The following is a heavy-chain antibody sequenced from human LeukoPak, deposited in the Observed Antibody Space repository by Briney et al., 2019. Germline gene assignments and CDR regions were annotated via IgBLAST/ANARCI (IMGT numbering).Heavy chain of an antibody. CDR2: ISGSGGST. D-gene: IGHD4/OR15-4a*01. CDR1: GFTFSNYA. CDR3: AKSGCDY. Sequence: GGSLRLSCVASGFTFSNYAMNWVRQAPGKGLEWVSAISGSGGSTYYADSVKGRFTISRDNFKKILYLQMNSLRAEDTAVYYCAKSGCDYWGQGTLVTVSS. J-gene: IGHJ4*02. V-gene: IGHV3-23*01.